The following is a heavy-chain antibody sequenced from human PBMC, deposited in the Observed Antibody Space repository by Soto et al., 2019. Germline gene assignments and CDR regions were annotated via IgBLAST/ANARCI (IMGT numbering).Heavy chain of an antibody. CDR3: ARWWSGSRQGFDP. V-gene: IGHV4-31*03. D-gene: IGHD1-26*01. CDR1: GGSISSGDYY. Sequence: QVQLQESGPGLVKPSQTLSLTCTVSGGSISSGDYYWSWIRQHPGKGLEWIGYIYYSGRTYYNPSLKSRVTISVDTSKNQFSLKLSSVTAADTAVYYCARWWSGSRQGFDPWGQVTLGTVSS. J-gene: IGHJ5*02. CDR2: IYYSGRT.